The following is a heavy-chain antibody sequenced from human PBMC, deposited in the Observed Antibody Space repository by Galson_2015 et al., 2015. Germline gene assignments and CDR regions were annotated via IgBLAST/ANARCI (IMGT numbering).Heavy chain of an antibody. CDR2: ISYSGKT. Sequence: ETLSLTCTVSGGSIRSYYWNWIRQSPGKGLEWIGYISYSGKTNYNSSLKSRVSIPVDASMSQISLRLTSVTAADTAVYYCAGDFWTGPEPQGYFDPWGQGSQVTVSS. D-gene: IGHD3/OR15-3a*01. V-gene: IGHV4-59*01. CDR3: AGDFWTGPEPQGYFDP. CDR1: GGSIRSYY. J-gene: IGHJ5*02.